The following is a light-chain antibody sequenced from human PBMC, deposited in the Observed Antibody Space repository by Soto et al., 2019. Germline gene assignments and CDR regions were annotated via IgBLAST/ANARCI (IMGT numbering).Light chain of an antibody. J-gene: IGLJ1*01. Sequence: QSALTQPASVSGSPGQSITISCTGTSSDIGNYNLVSWFQQHPGKVPKLIISDGYKRPSGVSYRFSGSKSGNTASLTISGLQAEDEATYYCCSYADSGASPYVFGTGTKLTVL. CDR1: SSDIGNYNL. V-gene: IGLV2-23*01. CDR2: DGY. CDR3: CSYADSGASPYV.